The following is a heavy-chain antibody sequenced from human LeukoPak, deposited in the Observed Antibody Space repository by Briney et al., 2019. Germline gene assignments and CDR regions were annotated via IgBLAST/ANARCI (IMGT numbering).Heavy chain of an antibody. J-gene: IGHJ4*02. V-gene: IGHV4-39*07. CDR3: ARAEVLPDFFDSSGGFDY. D-gene: IGHD3-22*01. CDR1: SGSISSSSYY. Sequence: SETLSLTCTVSSGSISSSSYYWAWIRQPPGKGLECIGSIYYSGSTNYNPSLKSRVTISVDTSKNQFSLKLSSVTAADTAVYYCARAEVLPDFFDSSGGFDYWGQGTLVTVSS. CDR2: IYYSGST.